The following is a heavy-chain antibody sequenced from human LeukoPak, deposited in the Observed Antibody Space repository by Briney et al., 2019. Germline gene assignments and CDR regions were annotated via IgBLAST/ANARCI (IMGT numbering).Heavy chain of an antibody. J-gene: IGHJ4*02. CDR2: IYYSGST. Sequence: PSETLSLTCTVSGGSISSYYWSWIRQPPGKGLEWIGYIYYSGSTNYNPSLKSRVTISVDTSKNQFSLKLSSVTAADTAVYYCARLGYGDYGAFDYWGQGTLVTVSS. V-gene: IGHV4-59*08. CDR1: GGSISSYY. CDR3: ARLGYGDYGAFDY. D-gene: IGHD4-17*01.